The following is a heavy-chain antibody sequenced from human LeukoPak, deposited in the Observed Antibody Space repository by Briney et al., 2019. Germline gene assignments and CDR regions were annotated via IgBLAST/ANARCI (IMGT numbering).Heavy chain of an antibody. CDR3: AARYGSGSYYR. V-gene: IGHV4-59*01. D-gene: IGHD3-10*01. Sequence: SETLSPTCTVSGGSISSYYWSWIRQPPGKGLEWIGYIYYSGSTNYNPSLKSRVTISVDTSKNQFSLKLSSVTAADTAVYYCAARYGSGSYYRWGQGTLVTVSS. CDR1: GGSISSYY. CDR2: IYYSGST. J-gene: IGHJ4*02.